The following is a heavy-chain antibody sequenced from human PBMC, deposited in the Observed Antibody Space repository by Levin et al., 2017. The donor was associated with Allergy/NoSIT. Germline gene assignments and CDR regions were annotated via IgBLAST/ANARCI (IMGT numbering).Heavy chain of an antibody. V-gene: IGHV4-34*01. CDR1: GGSFSGYY. CDR2: INHSGST. D-gene: IGHD3-3*01. Sequence: PSETLSLTCAVYGGSFSGYYWSWIRQPPGKGLEWIGEINHSGSTNYNPSLKSRVTISVDTSKNQFSLKLSSVTAADTAVYYCARAWRVWSRADAFDIWGQGTMVTVSS. J-gene: IGHJ3*02. CDR3: ARAWRVWSRADAFDI.